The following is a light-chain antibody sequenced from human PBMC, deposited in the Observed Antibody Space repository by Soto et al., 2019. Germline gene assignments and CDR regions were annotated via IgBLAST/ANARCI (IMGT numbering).Light chain of an antibody. CDR1: QSVGSN. CDR3: QQYNNWS. Sequence: ETVMTQSPGTLSMSPGERATLSCRASQSVGSNLAWYQQKPGQAPRLLIYSVPTRATGIPARFSGSGSGTEFTLTISSLQYEAFEVYYCQQYNNWSFGQGTRLEI. V-gene: IGKV3-15*01. J-gene: IGKJ5*01. CDR2: SVP.